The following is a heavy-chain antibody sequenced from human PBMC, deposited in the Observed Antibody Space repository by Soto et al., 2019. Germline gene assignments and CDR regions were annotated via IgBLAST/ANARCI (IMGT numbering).Heavy chain of an antibody. CDR3: ARQVTDCSGGSCHAYFDY. CDR1: GFSTSSNSYY. D-gene: IGHD2-15*01. J-gene: IGHJ4*02. V-gene: IGHV4-39*01. CDR2: IYHSGYT. Sequence: PSDTLSLICPFSGFSTSSNSYYWGWIRQPPGTFLEWIVSIYHSGYTYYNPSLKSRLSMSVDTSKNQFSLKLRSVTAADTAVYYCARQVTDCSGGSCHAYFDYWGQGSLVTVSS.